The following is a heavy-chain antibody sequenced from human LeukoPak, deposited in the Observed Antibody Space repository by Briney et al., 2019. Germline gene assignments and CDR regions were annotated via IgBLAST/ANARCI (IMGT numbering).Heavy chain of an antibody. D-gene: IGHD1-1*01. Sequence: SETLSLTCAAYGGSFSGYYWSWIRQPPGKGLEWIGEINHSGSTNYNPSLKSRVTISVDTSKNQFSLKLSSVTAADTAVYYCASLGGRTGTTDFDYWGQGTLVTVSS. CDR2: INHSGST. CDR1: GGSFSGYY. J-gene: IGHJ4*02. V-gene: IGHV4-34*01. CDR3: ASLGGRTGTTDFDY.